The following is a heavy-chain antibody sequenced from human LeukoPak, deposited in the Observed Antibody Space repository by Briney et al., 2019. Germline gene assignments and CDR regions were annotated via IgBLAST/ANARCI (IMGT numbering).Heavy chain of an antibody. CDR2: INPKSGGT. CDR1: GYTFTGYY. D-gene: IGHD3-10*01. Sequence: GASVKVSCKASGYTFTGYYIHWVRQAPGQGLEWMGSINPKSGGTNYAQKFQGWVTLTRDTSISTAYMEVSRLRTDHTAVYYCARSMAGYGAWHDVFDTWGQGTMVTVSS. J-gene: IGHJ3*02. CDR3: ARSMAGYGAWHDVFDT. V-gene: IGHV1-2*04.